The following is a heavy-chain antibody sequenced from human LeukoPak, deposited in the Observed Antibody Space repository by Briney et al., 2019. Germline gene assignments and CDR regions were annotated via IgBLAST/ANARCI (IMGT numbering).Heavy chain of an antibody. D-gene: IGHD3-9*01. CDR2: ISAYNGNT. CDR1: GYTFTSYG. J-gene: IGHJ4*02. Sequence: ASVKVSCKASGYTFTSYGISWVRQAPGQGLEWMGRISAYNGNTNYAQKLQGRVTMTTDTSTSTAYMELRSLNSDDTAVYYCAGASELRYFDWLYPKPPFDYWGQETLVTVSS. CDR3: AGASELRYFDWLYPKPPFDY. V-gene: IGHV1-18*01.